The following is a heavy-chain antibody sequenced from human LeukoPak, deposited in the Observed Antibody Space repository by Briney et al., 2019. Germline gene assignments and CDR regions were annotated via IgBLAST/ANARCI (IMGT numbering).Heavy chain of an antibody. CDR3: ARDEGYCSGGSCYSSGVLFDY. Sequence: PSETLSLTCTVSGGSIGSSSYYWGWIRQPPGKGLEWIASIYYSGSTYYNPSLKSRVTISVDTSKNQFSLKLSSVTAADTAVYYCARDEGYCSGGSCYSSGVLFDYWGQGTLVTVSS. V-gene: IGHV4-39*07. CDR2: IYYSGST. D-gene: IGHD2-15*01. CDR1: GGSIGSSSYY. J-gene: IGHJ4*02.